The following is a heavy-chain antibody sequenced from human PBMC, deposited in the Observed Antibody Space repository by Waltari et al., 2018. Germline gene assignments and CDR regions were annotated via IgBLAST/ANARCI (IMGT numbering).Heavy chain of an antibody. V-gene: IGHV3-74*01. CDR2: ITQAGGGA. J-gene: IGHJ6*04. D-gene: IGHD6-25*01. Sequence: EVQLVESGGGVVQPGGSRRLAVAAAGFIFSDSWIHGARQAQGKGLVWVFGITQAGGGATSADAVRGRFTISRDNPTRTVYLEMTSLTDEDTAVYYCAKTGGSGRPADLDVWGKGTTVIVSS. CDR3: AKTGGSGRPADLDV. CDR1: GFIFSDSW.